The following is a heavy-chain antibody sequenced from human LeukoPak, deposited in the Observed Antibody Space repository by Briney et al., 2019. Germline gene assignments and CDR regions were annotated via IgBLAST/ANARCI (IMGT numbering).Heavy chain of an antibody. V-gene: IGHV3-23*01. CDR1: GFTFSSYA. CDR2: ISGSGGST. J-gene: IGHJ4*02. D-gene: IGHD3-3*01. Sequence: GGSLRLSCAASGFTFSSYAMSWVRQAPGKGLEWVSAISGSGGSTYYADSVKGRFTISRDNSKNTLYLQMNSLRAEDTAVYYCAKVKDYDFWSGPYYFDYWGQGTLVTVSS. CDR3: AKVKDYDFWSGPYYFDY.